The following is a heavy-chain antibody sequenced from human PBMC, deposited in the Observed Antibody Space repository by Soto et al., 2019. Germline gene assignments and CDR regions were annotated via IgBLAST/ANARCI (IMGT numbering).Heavy chain of an antibody. Sequence: QVQLVESGGGVVQPGRSLRLSCAASGFTFSSYAMHWVRQAPGKGLEWVAVISYDGSNKYYADSVKGRFTISRDNSKNTLYLQMNSLRAEDTAVYYCARALIAAAGPSFDYWGQGTLVTVSS. D-gene: IGHD6-13*01. CDR3: ARALIAAAGPSFDY. CDR1: GFTFSSYA. CDR2: ISYDGSNK. V-gene: IGHV3-30-3*01. J-gene: IGHJ4*02.